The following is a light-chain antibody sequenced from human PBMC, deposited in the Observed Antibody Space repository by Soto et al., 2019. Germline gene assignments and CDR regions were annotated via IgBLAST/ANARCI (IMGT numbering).Light chain of an antibody. CDR3: QPYHTSPLM. J-gene: IGKJ1*01. CDR1: QSVNHN. V-gene: IGKV3-15*01. Sequence: TQWSDTRSASAGKGVSRACMASQSVNHNLAWYQQKPGQAPRLHIFDKSSRAPGVPARFRGSRTGPAFTLTIPRLEPEALAVYYCQPYHTSPLMFGPGTKVDIK. CDR2: DKS.